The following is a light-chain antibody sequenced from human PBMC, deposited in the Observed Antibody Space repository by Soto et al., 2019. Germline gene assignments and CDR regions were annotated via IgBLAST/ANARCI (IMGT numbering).Light chain of an antibody. J-gene: IGKJ3*01. CDR3: QQYNTWPLA. V-gene: IGKV3-15*01. CDR1: QSVSSN. CDR2: DAS. Sequence: ETVMTQSPATLSVSPGERPTLSCRASQSVSSNLAWYQQKPGQAPRLLIYDASTRATGIPARFSGSGSGTEFALLMSSLQSEDLAVYYCQQYNTWPLAFGAGTKVDIK.